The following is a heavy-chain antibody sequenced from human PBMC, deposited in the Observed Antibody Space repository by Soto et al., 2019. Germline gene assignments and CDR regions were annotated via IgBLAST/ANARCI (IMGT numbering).Heavy chain of an antibody. J-gene: IGHJ5*02. V-gene: IGHV4-39*01. Sequence: QLQLQQSGPGLVKPSEILSLTCTVSGGSITSSNYYWGWIRQPPGKGLEWIGNVYYNGFTYYNPSLKSLVTISVDTSKNHFSLKLTSVTAADTAVYYCARQDDFWSGSNWFDPWGQGTLVTVSS. D-gene: IGHD3-3*01. CDR3: ARQDDFWSGSNWFDP. CDR2: VYYNGFT. CDR1: GGSITSSNYY.